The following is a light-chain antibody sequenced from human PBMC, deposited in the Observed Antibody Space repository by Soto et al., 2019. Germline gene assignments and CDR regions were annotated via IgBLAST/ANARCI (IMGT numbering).Light chain of an antibody. CDR2: RND. J-gene: IGLJ1*01. CDR1: TSRSGSNY. CDR3: AKWDDTLRVYV. Sequence: QSVLPQPPSASGTPGQRVTISCSTSTSRSGSNYVYWYQQLPGTAPKLLIYRNDQRPSGVPDRFSGSKSGTSASLAISGLRSEDEADYFCAKWDDTLRVYVFGTGTKVTV. V-gene: IGLV1-47*01.